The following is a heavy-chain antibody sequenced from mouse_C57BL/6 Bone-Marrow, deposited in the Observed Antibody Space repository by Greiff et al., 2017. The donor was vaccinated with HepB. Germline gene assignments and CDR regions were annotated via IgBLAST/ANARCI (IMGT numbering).Heavy chain of an antibody. J-gene: IGHJ4*01. Sequence: QVHVKQSGAELVRPGTSVKMSCKASGYTFTNYWIGWAKQRPGHGLEWIGDIYPGGGYTNYNEKFKGKATLTADKSTSTAYMQFSSLTSEDSAIYYCARSNSSGGDYAMDYWGQGTSVTVSS. CDR2: IYPGGGYT. D-gene: IGHD3-2*02. CDR1: GYTFTNYW. CDR3: ARSNSSGGDYAMDY. V-gene: IGHV1-63*01.